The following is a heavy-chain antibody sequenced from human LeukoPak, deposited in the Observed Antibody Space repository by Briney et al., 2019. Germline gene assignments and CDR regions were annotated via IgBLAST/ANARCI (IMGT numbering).Heavy chain of an antibody. Sequence: SETLSLTCAVYGGSFSGYYWSWIRQPPGKGLEWIGEINHSGSTNYNPSLKSRVTISVDTSKNQFSLKLSSVTAADTAVYYCARGNWGLFDYWGQGTLVAVSS. CDR1: GGSFSGYY. CDR2: INHSGST. J-gene: IGHJ4*02. V-gene: IGHV4-34*01. D-gene: IGHD7-27*01. CDR3: ARGNWGLFDY.